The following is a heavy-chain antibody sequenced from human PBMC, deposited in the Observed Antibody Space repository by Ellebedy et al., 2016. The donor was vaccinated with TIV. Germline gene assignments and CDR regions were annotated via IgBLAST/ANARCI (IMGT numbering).Heavy chain of an antibody. J-gene: IGHJ4*02. CDR2: ISFTGGST. D-gene: IGHD1-14*01. CDR3: AKGVSGTTYNFDR. V-gene: IGHV3-23*01. Sequence: GESLKISCTASGLTFTTSPMSWVRQAPGKGLEWVSAISFTGGSTYYADSVKGRFTISRDNSKNTLFLQMTSLRADDTAVYYCAKGVSGTTYNFDRWGQGTLVTVSS. CDR1: GLTFTTSP.